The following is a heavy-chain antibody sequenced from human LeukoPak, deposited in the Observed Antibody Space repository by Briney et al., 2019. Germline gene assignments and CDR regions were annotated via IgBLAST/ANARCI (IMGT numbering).Heavy chain of an antibody. V-gene: IGHV3-21*01. CDR3: VRAPHPGGYGEDY. CDR2: ISTSSIYI. CDR1: GFIFSSYS. J-gene: IGHJ4*02. Sequence: GGSLRLSCAVSGFIFSSYSMNWVRQAPGKGLEWVSSISTSSIYIYYADSVKGRFTISRDNAKNTLYLQMNSLRAEDTAVYYCVRAPHPGGYGEDYWGQGTLVTVSS. D-gene: IGHD4-17*01.